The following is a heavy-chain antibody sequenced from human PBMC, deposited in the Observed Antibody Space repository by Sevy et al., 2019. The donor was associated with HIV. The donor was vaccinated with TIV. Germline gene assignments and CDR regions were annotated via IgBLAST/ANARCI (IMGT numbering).Heavy chain of an antibody. CDR1: GYTLNEFS. CDR2: FDPEDGDPEDGKT. J-gene: IGHJ4*01. CDR3: ATTKDYYDSSGYPFDY. Sequence: ASVKVSCKVSGYTLNEFSMHWVRQAPGKGLEWMTTFDPEDGDPEDGKTIYAQKFLGRVTVTEDTSTDTAYMELSSLRSEDTAVYYCATTKDYYDSSGYPFDYWGQEPWSPSPQ. V-gene: IGHV1-24*01. D-gene: IGHD3-22*01.